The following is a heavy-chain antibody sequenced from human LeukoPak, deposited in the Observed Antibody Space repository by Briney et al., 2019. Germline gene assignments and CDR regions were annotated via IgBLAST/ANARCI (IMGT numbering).Heavy chain of an antibody. D-gene: IGHD1-26*01. J-gene: IGHJ4*02. V-gene: IGHV4-34*01. CDR1: GGSFSGYY. CDR3: ARGRRVMGANYFDY. CDR2: INHSGST. Sequence: SETLSLTCAVYGGSFSGYYWSWIRQPPGKGLEWIGEINHSGSTNYNPSLKSRVTISVDTSKNQFSLKLSSVTAADTAVYYCARGRRVMGANYFDYWGQGTLVTVSS.